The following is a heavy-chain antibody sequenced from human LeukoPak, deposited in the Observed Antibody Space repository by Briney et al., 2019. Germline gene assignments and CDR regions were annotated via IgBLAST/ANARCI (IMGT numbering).Heavy chain of an antibody. D-gene: IGHD3-22*01. CDR3: ARLKYYYDSSGYYYASPDDY. J-gene: IGHJ4*02. V-gene: IGHV1-18*01. CDR2: ISAYNGNT. CDR1: GYAFTSYG. Sequence: GASVKVSCKASGYAFTSYGISWVRQAPGQGLEWMGWISAYNGNTNYAQKLQGRVTMTTDTSTSTAYMELRSLRSDDTAVYYCARLKYYYDSSGYYYASPDDYWGQGTLSPSPQ.